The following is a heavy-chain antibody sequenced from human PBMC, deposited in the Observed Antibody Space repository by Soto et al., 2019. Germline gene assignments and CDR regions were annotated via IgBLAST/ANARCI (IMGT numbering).Heavy chain of an antibody. CDR3: AKGGAVYGLLTHDY. J-gene: IGHJ4*02. V-gene: IGHV3-23*01. CDR2: ITGSSSNL. Sequence: EVQLLESGGGLEQPGGSLRLSCAASGFTFRDYAMSWVRQAPGKGLEWVTPITGSSSNLYYSDSVKGRFAISRDNSKNTLYLQMDSLTAEDTAVYYCAKGGAVYGLLTHDYWGQGTLVTVSS. CDR1: GFTFRDYA. D-gene: IGHD3-9*01.